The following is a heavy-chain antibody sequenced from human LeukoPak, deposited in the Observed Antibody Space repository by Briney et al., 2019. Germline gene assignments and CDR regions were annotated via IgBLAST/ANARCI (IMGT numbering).Heavy chain of an antibody. J-gene: IGHJ3*02. D-gene: IGHD4-11*01. CDR2: IRNKRHRYTT. Sequence: GGSLRLSCAASRFTFSDHYMDWVRQAPGKGLEWVGRIRNKRHRYTTEYAASVKGRFTISRDDSEKSVHLQMNSLKSEDTAVYYCVRVGPPDYDAFDIWGPGTMVTVSS. V-gene: IGHV3-72*01. CDR1: RFTFSDHY. CDR3: VRVGPPDYDAFDI.